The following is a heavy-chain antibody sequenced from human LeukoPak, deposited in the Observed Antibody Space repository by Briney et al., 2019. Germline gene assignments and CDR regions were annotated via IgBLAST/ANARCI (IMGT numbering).Heavy chain of an antibody. J-gene: IGHJ4*02. V-gene: IGHV3-23*01. CDR1: GFTFSSYA. Sequence: PGGSLRLSCAASGFTFSSYAMSWVRQAPGKGLERVSAISGSGGSTYYADSVKGRFTISRDNSKNTLYLQMNSLRAEDTAVYYCAKAYTYYYDSSGYYFDYWGQGTLVTVSS. CDR2: ISGSGGST. CDR3: AKAYTYYYDSSGYYFDY. D-gene: IGHD3-22*01.